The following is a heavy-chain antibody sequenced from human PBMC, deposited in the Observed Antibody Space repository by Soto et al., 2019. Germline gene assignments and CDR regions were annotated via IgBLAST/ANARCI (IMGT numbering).Heavy chain of an antibody. CDR2: INHSGST. J-gene: IGHJ5*02. CDR1: GGSFSGYY. CDR3: ARDKIVASVFDP. D-gene: IGHD5-12*01. Sequence: ETLSLTCAVYGGSFSGYYWSWIRQPPGKGLEWIGEINHSGSTNYNPSLKSRVAISVDTSKSQFSLNLSSVTAADTAVYYCARDKIVASVFDPWGQGTLVTVSS. V-gene: IGHV4-34*01.